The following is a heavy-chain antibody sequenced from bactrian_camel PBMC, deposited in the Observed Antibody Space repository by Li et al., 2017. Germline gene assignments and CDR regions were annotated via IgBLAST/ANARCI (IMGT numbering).Heavy chain of an antibody. Sequence: QLVESGGGSVQAGGSLRLSCAVSGTTSSNYCMGWFRQAPGKEREGVASIYTGSLATDYAASVKGRFTISQDKAKNSLYLQMDNLKPEDTAIYTCAAEGGPYDCYLGLQPEGVYVYWGQGTQVTVS. D-gene: IGHD3*01. V-gene: IGHV3S1*01. CDR1: GTTSSNYC. CDR2: IYTGSLAT. CDR3: AAEGGPYDCYLGLQPEGVYVY. J-gene: IGHJ4*01.